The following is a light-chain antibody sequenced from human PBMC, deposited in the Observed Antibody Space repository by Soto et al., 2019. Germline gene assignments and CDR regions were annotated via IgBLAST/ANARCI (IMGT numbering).Light chain of an antibody. Sequence: QSALTQPASVSGSPGQSITISCTGTSSDVGGYNYVSWYQQHPGKAPKLMIYDVSNRPSGVSNRFSGSKSGNTASLTISGLQAVVGAGSYCSLYTRSSPWVLGVGTQLAVL. CDR2: DVS. CDR3: SLYTRSSPWV. CDR1: SSDVGGYNY. J-gene: IGLJ3*02. V-gene: IGLV2-14*01.